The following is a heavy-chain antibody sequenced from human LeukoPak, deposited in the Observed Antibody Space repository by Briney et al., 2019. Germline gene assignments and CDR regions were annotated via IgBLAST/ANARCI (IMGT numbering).Heavy chain of an antibody. D-gene: IGHD1-26*01. CDR3: ARDSGSYYYNWFDP. J-gene: IGHJ5*02. Sequence: GRSLRLSCAASGFTFSSYGMHWVRQAPGKGLEWVAVIWYDGSNKYYADSVKGRFTISRDNSKNTLYLQMNSLRAEDTAVYYCARDSGSYYYNWFDPWGQGTLVTVSS. V-gene: IGHV3-33*01. CDR2: IWYDGSNK. CDR1: GFTFSSYG.